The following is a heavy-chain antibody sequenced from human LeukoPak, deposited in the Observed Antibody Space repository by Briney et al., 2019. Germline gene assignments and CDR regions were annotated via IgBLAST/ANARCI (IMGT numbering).Heavy chain of an antibody. CDR2: IYYSGST. V-gene: IGHV4-59*01. Sequence: SETLSLTCTVSGGSISSYYWSWIRQPPGKGLEGIGYIYYSGSTNYNPSLKSRVTISVDTSKNQFSLKLSSVTAADTAVYYCATQPGKAAFFDYWGQGTLVTVSS. J-gene: IGHJ4*02. CDR3: ATQPGKAAFFDY. CDR1: GGSISSYY. D-gene: IGHD2-15*01.